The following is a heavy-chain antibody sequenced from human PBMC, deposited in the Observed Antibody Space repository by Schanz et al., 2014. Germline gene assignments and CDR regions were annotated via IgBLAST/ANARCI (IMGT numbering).Heavy chain of an antibody. Sequence: EVQLVESGGGLVQPGGSLRLSCSASGFTFSPYWMHWVRQAPGKGLVWVSRINGDGSNTNYADSVKGRFTISSDNSKSTLYLQMSSLRAEDTAVYYCAKSQGSSFDSWGQGTLVTVSS. CDR2: INGDGSNT. CDR3: AKSQGSSFDS. D-gene: IGHD6-13*01. V-gene: IGHV3-74*02. CDR1: GFTFSPYW. J-gene: IGHJ4*02.